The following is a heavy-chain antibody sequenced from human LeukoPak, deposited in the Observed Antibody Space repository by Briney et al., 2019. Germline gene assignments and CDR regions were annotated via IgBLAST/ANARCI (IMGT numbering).Heavy chain of an antibody. CDR3: ARGGLASYYDSSGYTGG. V-gene: IGHV3-48*02. J-gene: IGHJ4*02. CDR1: GFTFSSYS. Sequence: GGSLRLSCAASGFTFSSYSMSWVRQAPGKGLEWVSYISSSSTTIYYADSVKGRFTISRDNAENSLYLQMNSLRDEDTAVYYCARGGLASYYDSSGYTGGWGQGTLVTVSS. D-gene: IGHD3-22*01. CDR2: ISSSSTTI.